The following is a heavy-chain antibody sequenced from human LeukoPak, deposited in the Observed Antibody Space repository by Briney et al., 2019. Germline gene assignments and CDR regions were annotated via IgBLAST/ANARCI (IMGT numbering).Heavy chain of an antibody. D-gene: IGHD6-13*01. CDR2: IYPGDSDT. V-gene: IGHV5-51*01. CDR1: GYSFTGYW. J-gene: IGHJ4*02. Sequence: PGESLKISCKGSGYSFTGYWIGWVRQMPGKGLEWMGIIYPGDSDTRYSPSFQGQVTISADKSISTAYLQWSSLKASDTAMYYCARQSIPGYSSSWYPFDYWGQGTLVTVSS. CDR3: ARQSIPGYSSSWYPFDY.